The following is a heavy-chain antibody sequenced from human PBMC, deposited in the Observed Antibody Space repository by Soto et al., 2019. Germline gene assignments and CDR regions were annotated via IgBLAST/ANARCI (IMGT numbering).Heavy chain of an antibody. CDR1: GFTFEDPA. J-gene: IGHJ6*02. V-gene: IGHV3-9*01. Sequence: SLRLSCAASGFTFEDPAMHWVRPAPGKGLGWVAGITWNSGTVGYADSVKGRFTISRDNAKNSLYLQMNSLRGEDTALYYCAKDRRDLVSSFFGMDVWGQGTTVTVSS. CDR2: ITWNSGTV. CDR3: AKDRRDLVSSFFGMDV.